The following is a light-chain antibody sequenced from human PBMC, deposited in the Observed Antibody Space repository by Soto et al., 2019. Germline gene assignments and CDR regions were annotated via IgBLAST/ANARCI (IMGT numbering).Light chain of an antibody. J-gene: IGKJ1*01. CDR2: AAS. CDR1: QGISNY. CDR3: QKYNTSPWT. V-gene: IGKV1-27*01. Sequence: DIQMTQSPSSLSASVGDRVTITCRASQGISNYLAWYQQKPGKVPKLLIYAASTLQSGVPSRFSGSGSGTDFTFTIISLQPEDVATYYCQKYNTSPWTFGQGTKVVIK.